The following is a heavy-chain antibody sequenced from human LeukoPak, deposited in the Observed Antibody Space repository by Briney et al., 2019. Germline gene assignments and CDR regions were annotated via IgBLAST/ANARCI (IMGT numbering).Heavy chain of an antibody. V-gene: IGHV4-59*01. CDR3: AREVSGDWGDYFGY. CDR2: IYYSGST. CDR1: GGSFSGYY. Sequence: SETLSLTCAVYGGSFSGYYWSWIRQPPGKGLEWIGYIYYSGSTNYNPSLKSRVTISVDTSKNQFSLKLSSVTAADTAVYYCAREVSGDWGDYFGYWGQGTLVTVSS. D-gene: IGHD3-16*01. J-gene: IGHJ4*02.